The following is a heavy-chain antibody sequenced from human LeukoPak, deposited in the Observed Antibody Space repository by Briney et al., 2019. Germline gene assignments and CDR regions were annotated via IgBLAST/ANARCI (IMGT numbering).Heavy chain of an antibody. V-gene: IGHV1-2*02. J-gene: IGHJ6*03. CDR1: GYTFTGYY. Sequence: EASGKVSCKASGYTFTGYYMHWVRQAPGQGLEWMGWINPNSGGTNYAQKFQGRVTMTRDTSISTAYMELSRLRSDDTAVYYCARDQRSSGWYGDYYYYMDVWGKGTTVTVSS. CDR2: INPNSGGT. CDR3: ARDQRSSGWYGDYYYYMDV. D-gene: IGHD6-19*01.